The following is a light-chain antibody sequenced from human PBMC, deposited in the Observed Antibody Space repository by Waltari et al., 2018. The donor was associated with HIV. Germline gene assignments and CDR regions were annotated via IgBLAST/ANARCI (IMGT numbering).Light chain of an antibody. CDR2: DVS. CDR1: SSDVGGSNY. Sequence: QSALTQPRSVSGSPGQSVTISCTGTSSDVGGSNYVSWYQQHPGKAPKLVIYDVSKRPSGVPDRVSGSKSANTASLTISGLQAEDEADYYCCSYAGSYTYVFGTGTKVTVL. V-gene: IGLV2-11*01. J-gene: IGLJ1*01. CDR3: CSYAGSYTYV.